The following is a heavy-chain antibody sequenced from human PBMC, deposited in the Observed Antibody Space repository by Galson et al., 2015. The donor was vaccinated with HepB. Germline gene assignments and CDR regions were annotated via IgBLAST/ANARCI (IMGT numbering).Heavy chain of an antibody. CDR1: GYTFSNYA. D-gene: IGHD2-15*01. V-gene: IGHV1-18*01. Sequence: SVKVSCKASGYTFSNYAITWVRQAPDQGLEWMGWISPYNRHTNYTQKFQGRVTMTTDTGTTTVYMELRSLRSDDTAVYYCARGALVVVVGATQNNWFDPWGQGTLVTVSS. J-gene: IGHJ5*02. CDR3: ARGALVVVVGATQNNWFDP. CDR2: ISPYNRHT.